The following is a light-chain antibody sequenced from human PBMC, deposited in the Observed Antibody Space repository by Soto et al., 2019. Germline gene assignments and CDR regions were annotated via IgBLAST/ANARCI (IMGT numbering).Light chain of an antibody. J-gene: IGKJ5*01. CDR2: STF. V-gene: IGKV3-15*01. CDR1: QSVSSN. Sequence: EIVMTQSPATLSVSPGERATLSCRASQSVSSNLAWYQQKPGQAPRLLIYSTFTRATGIPARFSGSGSGTEFTLTVSSLQSEDFAVYYCQQYYDWPITFGQGTRLEIK. CDR3: QQYYDWPIT.